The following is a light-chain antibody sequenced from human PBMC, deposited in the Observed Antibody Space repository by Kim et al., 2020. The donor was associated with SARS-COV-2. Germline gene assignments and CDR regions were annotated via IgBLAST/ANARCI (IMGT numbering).Light chain of an antibody. CDR3: QQYGSSPLT. V-gene: IGKV3-20*01. CDR2: GAS. Sequence: APGEIDARSWRGSQSVSNSYLAWYQQKPGQAPRLLSYGASSRATGIPDRFSGSGAGTDFTFSISRLEPEDFAVYYCQQYGSSPLTFGGGTKVDIK. J-gene: IGKJ4*01. CDR1: QSVSNSY.